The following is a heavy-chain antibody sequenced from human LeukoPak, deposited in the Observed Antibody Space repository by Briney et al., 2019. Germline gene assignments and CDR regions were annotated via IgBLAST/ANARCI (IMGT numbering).Heavy chain of an antibody. CDR2: IIPIFGTA. CDR1: GGTFSSYA. D-gene: IGHD2-8*01. CDR3: ARDCTNGVCYLGY. Sequence: SVKVSCKASGGTFSSYAICWVRQAPGQGLEWMGGIIPIFGTANYAQKFQGRVTITADESTSTAYMELSSLRSEDTAVYYCARDCTNGVCYLGYWGQGTLVTVSS. J-gene: IGHJ4*02. V-gene: IGHV1-69*13.